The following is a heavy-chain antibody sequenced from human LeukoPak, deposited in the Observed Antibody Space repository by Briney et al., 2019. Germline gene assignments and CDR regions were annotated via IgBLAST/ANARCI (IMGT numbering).Heavy chain of an antibody. J-gene: IGHJ5*02. CDR3: ARVVGGNLPPGWFDP. D-gene: IGHD4-23*01. Sequence: PGGSLRLSCAAYGFTFDDYAMHWVRQAPGKGLEWVSGISWNSGSIGYADSVKGRFTISRDNAKNSMYLQMNSLRAEDTALYYCARVVGGNLPPGWFDPWGQGTLVTVSS. CDR2: ISWNSGSI. CDR1: GFTFDDYA. V-gene: IGHV3-9*01.